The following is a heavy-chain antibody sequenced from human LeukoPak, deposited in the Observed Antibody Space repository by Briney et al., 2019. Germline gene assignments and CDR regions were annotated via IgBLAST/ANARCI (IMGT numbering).Heavy chain of an antibody. CDR3: ARGPPNWGYDY. D-gene: IGHD7-27*01. CDR1: GYTFTSYD. V-gene: IGHV1-8*01. CDR2: MSANSGET. Sequence: ASVKLSCKASGYTFTSYDFKWVRQATGQRPEWMGWMSANSGETGYAQKFQDRVTMTRNTSISTAYMELSSLRSDDTAVYYCARGPPNWGYDYWGPGTLVTVSS. J-gene: IGHJ4*02.